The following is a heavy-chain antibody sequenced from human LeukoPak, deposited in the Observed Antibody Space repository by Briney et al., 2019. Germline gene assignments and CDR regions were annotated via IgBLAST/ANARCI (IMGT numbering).Heavy chain of an antibody. D-gene: IGHD6-13*01. Sequence: SETLSLTCTVSGGSISSYYWSWIRQPPGKGLEWIGYTYYSGSTNYNPSLKSRVTISVDTSKNQFSLKLSSVTAADTAVYYCARHEQQLEFDYWGQGTLVTVSS. V-gene: IGHV4-59*08. J-gene: IGHJ4*02. CDR1: GGSISSYY. CDR3: ARHEQQLEFDY. CDR2: TYYSGST.